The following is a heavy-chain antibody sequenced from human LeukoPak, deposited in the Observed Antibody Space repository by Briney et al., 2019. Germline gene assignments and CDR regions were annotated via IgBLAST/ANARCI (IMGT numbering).Heavy chain of an antibody. CDR2: IYHSRST. CDR3: ARHRWMEVYGSGSYYVDY. CDR1: GGSISTSSYY. D-gene: IGHD3-10*01. J-gene: IGHJ4*02. Sequence: SETLSLTCTVSGGSISTSSYYWGWIRQPPGKGLEWIGSIYHSRSTYYNASLKSRATISADTSKNQFSLKLSSVTAADTAVYYCARHRWMEVYGSGSYYVDYWGQGTLVTVSS. V-gene: IGHV4-39*01.